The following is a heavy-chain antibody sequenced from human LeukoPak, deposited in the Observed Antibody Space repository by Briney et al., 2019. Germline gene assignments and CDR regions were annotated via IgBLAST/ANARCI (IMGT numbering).Heavy chain of an antibody. V-gene: IGHV4-59*01. CDR1: GGSISSSY. D-gene: IGHD2-2*01. Sequence: SETLSLTCTVSGGSISSSYWSWIRQPPGKGLEWIGYIYYSGRTNYNPSLKSRVTISVDTSKNQFSLTLSSVTAADTAVYYCARYCSSTSCYGESFDPWGQGTLVTVSS. CDR3: ARYCSSTSCYGESFDP. CDR2: IYYSGRT. J-gene: IGHJ5*02.